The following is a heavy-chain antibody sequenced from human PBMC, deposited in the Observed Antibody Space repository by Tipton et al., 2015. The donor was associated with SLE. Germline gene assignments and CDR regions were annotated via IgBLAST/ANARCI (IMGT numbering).Heavy chain of an antibody. Sequence: TLSLTCSVSGGSLTNYYWNWIPQPPGKGLEWLCYIYYRGTTYYNPSLKSRVTMSVDTSKNQFSLRLTSVTAADTAVYYCARSRGSSNFDPPGYWGQGTLVTVSS. J-gene: IGHJ4*02. CDR2: IYYRGTT. V-gene: IGHV4-59*01. CDR1: GGSLTNYY. CDR3: ARSRGSSNFDPPGY. D-gene: IGHD3-16*01.